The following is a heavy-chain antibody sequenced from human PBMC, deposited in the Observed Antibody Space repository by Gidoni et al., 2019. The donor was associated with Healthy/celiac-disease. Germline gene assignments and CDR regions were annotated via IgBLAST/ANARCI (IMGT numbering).Heavy chain of an antibody. D-gene: IGHD2-2*02. V-gene: IGHV1-69*06. J-gene: IGHJ6*02. CDR3: AYCSSTSCYTARDNHGMDV. Sequence: QVQLVQSGAEVKKPGSSVKVSCKASGGTFSSYAISWVRQAPGQGLEWMGGIIPIFGTANYAQKFQGRVTITADKSTSTAYMELSSLRSEDTAVYYCAYCSSTSCYTARDNHGMDVWGQGTTVTVSS. CDR1: GGTFSSYA. CDR2: IIPIFGTA.